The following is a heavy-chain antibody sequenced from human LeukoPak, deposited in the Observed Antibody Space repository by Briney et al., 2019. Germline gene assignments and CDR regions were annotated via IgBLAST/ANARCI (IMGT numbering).Heavy chain of an antibody. D-gene: IGHD2-2*01. CDR2: INPSGGST. V-gene: IGHV1-46*01. Sequence: ASVKVSCKASGYTFTSYYMHWVRQAPGQGLEWMGIINPSGGSTSYAQKFQGRVTMTRDTSTSTVYMELSSLRPEDTAVYYCASLLGYCSSTSCSSGFDYWGQGTLVTVSS. J-gene: IGHJ4*02. CDR3: ASLLGYCSSTSCSSGFDY. CDR1: GYTFTSYY.